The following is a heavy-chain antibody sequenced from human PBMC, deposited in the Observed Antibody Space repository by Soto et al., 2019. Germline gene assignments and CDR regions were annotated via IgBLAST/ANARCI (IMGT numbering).Heavy chain of an antibody. D-gene: IGHD6-13*01. CDR1: GYTFTSYG. J-gene: IGHJ4*02. V-gene: IGHV1-18*01. Sequence: QVQLVQSGAEVKKPGASVKVSCKASGYTFTSYGISWVRQAPGQGLEWMGWISAYNGNKKYAQKLQGRVSMTTDTSTSTAYMELRSLRSHGTAVDYWARDLGQQLFDYWGQGTLVTVSS. CDR3: ARDLGQQLFDY. CDR2: ISAYNGNK.